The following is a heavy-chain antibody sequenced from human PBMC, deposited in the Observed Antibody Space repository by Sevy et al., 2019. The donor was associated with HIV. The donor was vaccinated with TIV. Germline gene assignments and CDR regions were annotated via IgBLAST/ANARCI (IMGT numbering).Heavy chain of an antibody. D-gene: IGHD1-26*01. Sequence: SETLSLTCTVSGGSITSLYWNWIRQPPGKGLEWIANIYYNGPINYNPSLKRRVTLSLDTSNNQFSLRRSSVTAADTAMYYCAGENAWGRGYSWGQGTLVTVSS. CDR2: IYYNGPI. V-gene: IGHV4-59*11. CDR1: GGSITSLY. CDR3: AGENAWGRGYS. J-gene: IGHJ4*02.